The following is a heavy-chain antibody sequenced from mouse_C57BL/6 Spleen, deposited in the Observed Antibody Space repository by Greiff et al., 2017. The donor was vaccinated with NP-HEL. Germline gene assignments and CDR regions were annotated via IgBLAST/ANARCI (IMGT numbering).Heavy chain of an antibody. J-gene: IGHJ3*01. CDR3: TRFYSGAY. CDR2: IDPETGGT. V-gene: IGHV1-15*01. Sequence: QVQLKESGAELVRPGASVTLSCKASGYTFTDYEMHWVKQTPVHGLEWIGAIDPETGGTAYNQKFKGKAILTADKSSSTAYMELRSLTSEDSAVYYCTRFYSGAYWGQGTLVTVSA. D-gene: IGHD2-12*01. CDR1: GYTFTDYE.